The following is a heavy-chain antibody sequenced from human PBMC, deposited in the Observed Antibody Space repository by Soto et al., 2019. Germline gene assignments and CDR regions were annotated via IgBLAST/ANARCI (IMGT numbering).Heavy chain of an antibody. CDR2: INSATGAA. D-gene: IGHD3-3*01. Sequence: QLHLVQSGAVVKKPGASVTVSCSASGYPVTAYYMHWVRQAPGRGLEWMGGINSATGAAKYTQTFQGRVTLTRDTSTSTGFMELSGLTSEDPAVFYCARGGGVGVAGSAAFDMWGQGTLVTVSS. V-gene: IGHV1-2*02. CDR1: GYPVTAYY. J-gene: IGHJ3*02. CDR3: ARGGGVGVAGSAAFDM.